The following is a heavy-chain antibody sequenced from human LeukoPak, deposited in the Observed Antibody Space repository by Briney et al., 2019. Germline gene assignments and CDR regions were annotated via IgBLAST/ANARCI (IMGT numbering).Heavy chain of an antibody. V-gene: IGHV3-23*01. Sequence: GGSLRLSCVGSGFTFRSHAMSWVRQAPEKGLEFVSGIYENGGTTYYADSVKGRFSISRDNSKNTLYLQMSSLRAEDTAVYYCAKGSPLDLGAGESYYYGMGVWGQGTTVTVSS. D-gene: IGHD3-10*01. CDR1: GFTFRSHA. J-gene: IGHJ6*02. CDR2: IYENGGTT. CDR3: AKGSPLDLGAGESYYYGMGV.